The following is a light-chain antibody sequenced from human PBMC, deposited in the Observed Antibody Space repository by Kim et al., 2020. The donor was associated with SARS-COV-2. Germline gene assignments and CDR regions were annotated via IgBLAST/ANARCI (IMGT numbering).Light chain of an antibody. CDR3: CSYAGTFTSL. Sequence: GHSVTISSTGTGGDVGSYNYVSWYQQHPGKAPKVLIYDVSKRPSGVPDRFSGSKSGNTASLTISGLQADDEADYYCCSYAGTFTSLFGGGTQLTVL. J-gene: IGLJ2*01. CDR1: GGDVGSYNY. CDR2: DVS. V-gene: IGLV2-11*03.